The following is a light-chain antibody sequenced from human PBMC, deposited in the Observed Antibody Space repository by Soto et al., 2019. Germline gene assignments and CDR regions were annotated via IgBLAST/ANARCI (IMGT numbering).Light chain of an antibody. Sequence: EIVMTQSPATLSVSPGERATLSCRASQSVSINLAWYQQKPGQAPRLLMYGISRRATGIPARFSGSGSGTDFTLTISSLEPEDFAVYYCQQRSNPVTFGQGTKVDIK. CDR2: GIS. J-gene: IGKJ1*01. CDR1: QSVSIN. CDR3: QQRSNPVT. V-gene: IGKV3-11*01.